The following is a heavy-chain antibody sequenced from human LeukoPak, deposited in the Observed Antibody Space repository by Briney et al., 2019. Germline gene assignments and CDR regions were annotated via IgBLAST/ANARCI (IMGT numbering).Heavy chain of an antibody. CDR3: SRPHYYYYMDV. CDR1: GFTFSSYS. Sequence: GGSLRLSCAASGFTFSSYSMNWVRQAPGKGLEWVSYISSSSSTIYYADSVKGRFTISRDNAKNSLYLQMNSLRAEDTAVYYCSRPHYYYYMDVWGKGTTVTVSS. J-gene: IGHJ6*03. V-gene: IGHV3-48*01. CDR2: ISSSSSTI.